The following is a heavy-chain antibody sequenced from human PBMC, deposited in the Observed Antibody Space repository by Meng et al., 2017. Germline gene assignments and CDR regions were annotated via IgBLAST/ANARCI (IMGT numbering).Heavy chain of an antibody. Sequence: QVQLQQGGAGVLKPSETLSLTCAVYGGSFSGYYWSWIRQPPGKGLEWIGEINHSGSTNYYPSLKSRVTISVDTSKNQFSLKLSSVTAADTAVYYCARGRWRGNRFDPWGQGTLVTVFS. D-gene: IGHD3-10*01. CDR3: ARGRWRGNRFDP. CDR1: GGSFSGYY. J-gene: IGHJ5*02. V-gene: IGHV4-34*01. CDR2: INHSGST.